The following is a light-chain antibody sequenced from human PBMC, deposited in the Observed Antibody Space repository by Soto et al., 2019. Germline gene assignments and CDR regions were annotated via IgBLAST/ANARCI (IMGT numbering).Light chain of an antibody. CDR3: QHSNSYSEA. Sequence: DIQMTQSPSTLSGSVGDRVTITCRASQTISSWLAWYQQKPGKAPKLLLYKASTLKSGVPSRFSGSGSGTEFTLTISSLQPDDFATYYCQHSNSYSEAFGQGTKVELK. J-gene: IGKJ1*01. CDR2: KAS. CDR1: QTISSW. V-gene: IGKV1-5*03.